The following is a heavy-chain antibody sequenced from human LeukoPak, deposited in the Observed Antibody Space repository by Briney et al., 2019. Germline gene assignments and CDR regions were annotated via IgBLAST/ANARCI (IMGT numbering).Heavy chain of an antibody. J-gene: IGHJ4*02. CDR1: GFTFSSYA. V-gene: IGHV3-23*01. Sequence: PGGSLRLSCAASGFTFSSYAMSWVRQAPGKGLEWVSSISGSGDTTNYADSVKGRFTISSDNSKNTLYLQMNSLRAEDTAVYYCASPYALGHGYWGQGTLVTVSS. D-gene: IGHD3/OR15-3a*01. CDR3: ASPYALGHGY. CDR2: ISGSGDTT.